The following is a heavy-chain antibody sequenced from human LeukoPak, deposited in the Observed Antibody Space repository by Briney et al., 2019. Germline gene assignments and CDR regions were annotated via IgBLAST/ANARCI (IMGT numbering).Heavy chain of an antibody. Sequence: SETLSLTCAVYGGSFSGYYWSWIRQPPGKGLEWIGEINHSGSTNYNPSLKSRVTISVDTSKNQFSLKLSSVTAADTAVYYCARDQRTTGAFGPWGQGTLVTVSS. CDR3: ARDQRTTGAFGP. CDR1: GGSFSGYY. D-gene: IGHD1-1*01. V-gene: IGHV4-34*01. CDR2: INHSGST. J-gene: IGHJ5*02.